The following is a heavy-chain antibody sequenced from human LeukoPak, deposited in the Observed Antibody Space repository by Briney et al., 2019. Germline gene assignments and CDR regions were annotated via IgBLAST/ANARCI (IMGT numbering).Heavy chain of an antibody. V-gene: IGHV3-48*04. CDR2: ISSSSSTI. CDR1: GLTFSSYS. Sequence: PGGSLRLSCAASGLTFSSYSMNWVRQAPGKGLEWVSYISSSSSTIYYADSVKGRFTISRDNAKNSLYLQMNSLRAEDTAVYYCAISPSPDPYGMDVWGQGTTVTVSS. J-gene: IGHJ6*02. CDR3: AISPSPDPYGMDV.